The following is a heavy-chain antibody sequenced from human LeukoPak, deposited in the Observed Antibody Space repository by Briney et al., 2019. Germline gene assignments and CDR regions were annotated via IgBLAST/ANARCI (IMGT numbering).Heavy chain of an antibody. CDR3: AKASAMIVVVSKHFDY. D-gene: IGHD3-22*01. V-gene: IGHV3-23*01. CDR2: ISGSGDNT. CDR1: GFTFSSYA. Sequence: GGSLRLSCAASGFTFSSYAMNWVRQGPGKGLEWVSGISGSGDNTYYADSVKGRFTISRDNSKNTLYLQMNSLRAGDTAVYYCAKASAMIVVVSKHFDYWGQGTLVTVSS. J-gene: IGHJ4*02.